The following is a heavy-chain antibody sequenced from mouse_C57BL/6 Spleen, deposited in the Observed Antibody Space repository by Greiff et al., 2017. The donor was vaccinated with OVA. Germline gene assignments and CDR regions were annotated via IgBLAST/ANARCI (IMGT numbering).Heavy chain of an antibody. J-gene: IGHJ2*01. D-gene: IGHD2-12*01. Sequence: QVHVKQSGAELVKPGASVKMSCKASGYTFTSYWITWVKQRPGQGLEWIGDIYPGSGSTNYNEKFKSKATLTVDTSSSTAYMQLSSLTSEDSAVYYCARYYTAYWGQGTTLTVSS. CDR3: ARYYTAY. CDR1: GYTFTSYW. CDR2: IYPGSGST. V-gene: IGHV1-55*01.